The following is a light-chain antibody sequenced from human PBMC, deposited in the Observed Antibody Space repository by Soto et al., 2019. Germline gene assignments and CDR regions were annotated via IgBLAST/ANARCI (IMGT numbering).Light chain of an antibody. CDR1: QSVDSN. CDR2: GAS. J-gene: IGKJ1*01. V-gene: IGKV3-15*01. Sequence: EIVMTQSPATLSVSPGERATLSCRASQSVDSNLAWYQQKPGQAPRLLIYGASTRATGISARFSGSGSGTEFTFTISSLQSEDFGVFYCQQYKNWWTFGQGTKVDIK. CDR3: QQYKNWWT.